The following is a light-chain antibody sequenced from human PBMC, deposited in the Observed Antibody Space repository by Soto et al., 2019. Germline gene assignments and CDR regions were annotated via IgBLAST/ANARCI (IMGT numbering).Light chain of an antibody. Sequence: DIVMTQSPDSLAVSXXXXXXXXXXXXXXXLYSSNNKNSVAWYQQKPGQPPQLLIYWASTRESGVPDRFSGSESGTEFTLTISSLQPDDFATYYCQQYNSYWTFGQGSKVAIK. CDR2: WAS. CDR3: QQYNSYWT. V-gene: IGKV4-1*01. J-gene: IGKJ1*01. CDR1: XXXLYSSNNKNS.